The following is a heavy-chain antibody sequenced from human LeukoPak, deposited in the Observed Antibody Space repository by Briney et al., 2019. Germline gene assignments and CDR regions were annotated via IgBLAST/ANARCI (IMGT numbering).Heavy chain of an antibody. CDR2: ISSSSSCI. CDR3: ARDPPAAIMPDAFDI. D-gene: IGHD2-2*02. Sequence: GGSLRLSCAASGFTFSSYEMNWVRQAPGKGLEWVSSISSSSSCIYYADSVKGRFTISRDNAKNSLYLQMNSLRAEDTAVYYCARDPPAAIMPDAFDIWGQGTKVTVS. V-gene: IGHV3-21*01. CDR1: GFTFSSYE. J-gene: IGHJ3*02.